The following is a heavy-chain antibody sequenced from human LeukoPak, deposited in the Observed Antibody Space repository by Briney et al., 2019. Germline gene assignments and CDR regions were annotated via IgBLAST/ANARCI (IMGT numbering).Heavy chain of an antibody. CDR2: IITIFHTP. CDR3: ARVGGWGMGSSWYSY. V-gene: IGHV1-69*05. Sequence: SVKVSCKASGGTFSSYAFSWVRQAPGQGLEWMGVIITIFHTPYYAPKFQGRVTITTDESTSTAYMELSSLRSEDTAVYYCARVGGWGMGSSWYSYWGQGTLVTVSS. J-gene: IGHJ4*02. D-gene: IGHD6-13*01. CDR1: GGTFSSYA.